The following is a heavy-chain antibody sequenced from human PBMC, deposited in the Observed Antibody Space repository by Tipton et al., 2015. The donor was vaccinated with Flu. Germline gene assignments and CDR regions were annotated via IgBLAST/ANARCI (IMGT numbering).Heavy chain of an antibody. CDR2: IYTSGST. V-gene: IGHV4-61*02. J-gene: IGHJ4*02. CDR1: GGSISSGSYY. CDR3: ARHVDGSGSYYILGGYGPEYYFDY. D-gene: IGHD3-10*01. Sequence: TLSLTCTVSGGSISSGSYYWSWIRQPAGKGLEWIGRIYTSGSTNYNPSLKSRVTISVDTSKNQFSLKLSSVTAADTAVYYCARHVDGSGSYYILGGYGPEYYFDYWGQGTLVTVSS.